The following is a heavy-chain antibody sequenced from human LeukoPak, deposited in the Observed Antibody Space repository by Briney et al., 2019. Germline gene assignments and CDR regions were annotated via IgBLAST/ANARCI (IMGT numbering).Heavy chain of an antibody. Sequence: ASVKVSCKASGYTFTSYGISWVRQAPGQGLEWMGWTSAYNGNTNYAQKLQGRVTMTTDTSTSTAYMELRSLRSDDTAVYYCARGSMDIVATTLDYWGQGTLVTVSS. V-gene: IGHV1-18*01. CDR2: TSAYNGNT. D-gene: IGHD5-12*01. CDR3: ARGSMDIVATTLDY. J-gene: IGHJ4*02. CDR1: GYTFTSYG.